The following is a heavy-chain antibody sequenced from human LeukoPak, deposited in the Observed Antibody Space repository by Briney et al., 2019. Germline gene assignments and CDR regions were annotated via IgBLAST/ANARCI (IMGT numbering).Heavy chain of an antibody. J-gene: IGHJ6*03. CDR2: INHSGST. CDR3: ARAVSWTDYYYYMDV. Sequence: SETLSLTCAAYGGSFSGYYWSWIRQPPGKGLEWIGEINHSGSTNYNPSLKSRVTISVDTSKNQFSLKLSSVTAADTAVYYCARAVSWTDYYYYMDVWGKGTTVTVSS. V-gene: IGHV4-34*01. CDR1: GGSFSGYY. D-gene: IGHD6-13*01.